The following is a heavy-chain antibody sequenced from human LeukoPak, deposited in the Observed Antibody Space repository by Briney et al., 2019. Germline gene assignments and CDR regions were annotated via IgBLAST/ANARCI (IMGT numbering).Heavy chain of an antibody. Sequence: ASVKVSCKASGYTFTSYGISWVRQAPGQGLEWMGWISAYNGNTNYAQKLQGRVTMTTDTSTSTAYMELRSLRSDDTAVYYCARAPHRCSGGSCLDYWGQGTLVTVSS. CDR2: ISAYNGNT. D-gene: IGHD2-15*01. J-gene: IGHJ4*02. CDR1: GYTFTSYG. CDR3: ARAPHRCSGGSCLDY. V-gene: IGHV1-18*01.